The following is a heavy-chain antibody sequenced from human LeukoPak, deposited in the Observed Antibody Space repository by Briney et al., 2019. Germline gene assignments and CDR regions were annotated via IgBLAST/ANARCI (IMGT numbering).Heavy chain of an antibody. CDR3: ARNLKGHLDAFDI. J-gene: IGHJ3*02. CDR2: ICHSGYT. CDR1: GYSFSSCNN. V-gene: IGHV4-38-2*01. Sequence: SETLCLSCAVSGYSFSSCNNWGWLRLPPGKGLQWIDSICHSGYTYYTPSLKSRVTISVDTSKNQFSLNLSTVTAADTAVYYCARNLKGHLDAFDIWGQGTMVTVSS.